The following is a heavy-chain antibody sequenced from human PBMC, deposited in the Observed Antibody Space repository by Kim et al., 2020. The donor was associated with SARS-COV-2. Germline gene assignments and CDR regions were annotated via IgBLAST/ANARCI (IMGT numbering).Heavy chain of an antibody. D-gene: IGHD6-13*01. CDR1: GGSFSGYY. CDR2: INHSGST. CDR3: ARGPDSSSWYRPFDY. Sequence: SETLSLTCAVYGGSFSGYYWSWIRQPPGKGLEWIGEINHSGSTNYNPSLKSRVTISVDTSKNQFSLKLNSVTAADTAVYYCARGPDSSSWYRPFDYWGQGTLVTVSS. V-gene: IGHV4-34*01. J-gene: IGHJ4*02.